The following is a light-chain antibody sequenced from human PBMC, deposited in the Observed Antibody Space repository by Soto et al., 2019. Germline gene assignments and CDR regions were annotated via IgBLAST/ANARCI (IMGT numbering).Light chain of an antibody. CDR3: QQSYNIPFT. Sequence: DIQMTQSPSSLAASVGERVTITCRASQNIHSFLNWYQQKPGKAPQVLIYGGSALQSGVPPRFSGSGSGTDFTLTISSLQPEDFASYFCQQSYNIPFTFGPGTKVDIK. J-gene: IGKJ3*01. V-gene: IGKV1-39*01. CDR2: GGS. CDR1: QNIHSF.